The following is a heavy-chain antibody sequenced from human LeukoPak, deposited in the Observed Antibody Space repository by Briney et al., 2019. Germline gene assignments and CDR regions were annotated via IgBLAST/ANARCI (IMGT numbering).Heavy chain of an antibody. CDR2: ISGSVGST. J-gene: IGHJ4*02. V-gene: IGHV3-23*01. CDR1: GFTFSIYA. D-gene: IGHD4-17*01. CDR3: AIDSGGDYVLDY. Sequence: PGGSLRLSCAASGFTFSIYAMSWVRQAPGKWLEWLSAISGSVGSTYYADSVKGRFTISRDNSKNTLYLQMNSLRTEDTAVYYCAIDSGGDYVLDYWGQGTLVTVSS.